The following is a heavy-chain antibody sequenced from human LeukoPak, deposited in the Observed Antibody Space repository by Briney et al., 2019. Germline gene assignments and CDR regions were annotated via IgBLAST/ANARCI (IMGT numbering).Heavy chain of an antibody. CDR2: ISGSGGST. J-gene: IGHJ4*02. CDR3: AKGSPGYSSSWYVL. CDR1: GFTFSSYG. Sequence: GGTLRLSCAASGFTFSSYGMSWVRQAPGKGLEWVSAISGSGGSTYYADSVKGRFTISRDNSKNTLYLQMNSLRAEDTAAYYCAKGSPGYSSSWYVLWGQGTLVTVSS. D-gene: IGHD6-13*01. V-gene: IGHV3-23*01.